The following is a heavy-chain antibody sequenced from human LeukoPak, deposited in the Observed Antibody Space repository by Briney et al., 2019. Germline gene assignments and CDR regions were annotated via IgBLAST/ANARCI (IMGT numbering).Heavy chain of an antibody. CDR3: ARDRLLRDAFDI. J-gene: IGHJ3*02. CDR1: GFTFISYT. V-gene: IGHV3-21*01. D-gene: IGHD1-26*01. CDR2: ISSSSIYI. Sequence: GSLRLSCAASGFTFISYTMNWVRQAPGKGLEWVSSISSSSIYIYYADSVKGRFTISRDNAKNSLYLQMNSLRAEDTAVYYCARDRLLRDAFDIWGQGTMVTVSS.